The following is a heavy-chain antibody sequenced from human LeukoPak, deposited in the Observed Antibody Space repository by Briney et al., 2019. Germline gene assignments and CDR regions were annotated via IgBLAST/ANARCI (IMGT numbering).Heavy chain of an antibody. CDR2: IGTAGAT. D-gene: IGHD2-15*01. J-gene: IGHJ6*02. CDR1: GFTFSSYD. Sequence: GGSLRLSCAASGFTFSSYDMHWVRQATGKGLEWVSAIGTAGATYYPGSVKGRFTISRENAKNSLYLQMNSLRAGDTAVYYCARAPRYCSGGSCYSYNYGMDVWGQGTTVTVSS. V-gene: IGHV3-13*01. CDR3: ARAPRYCSGGSCYSYNYGMDV.